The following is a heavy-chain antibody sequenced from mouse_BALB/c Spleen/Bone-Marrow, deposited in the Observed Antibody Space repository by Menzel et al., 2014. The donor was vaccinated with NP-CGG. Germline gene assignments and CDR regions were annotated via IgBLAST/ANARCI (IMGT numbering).Heavy chain of an antibody. D-gene: IGHD1-1*01. J-gene: IGHJ2*01. V-gene: IGHV14-3*02. CDR1: GFNIKDTY. CDR3: ASYYYGPYFDY. CDR2: IDPANGNT. Sequence: EVQLQQSGAELVKPGASVKLSCTASGFNIKDTYMHWVKQRPEQGLEWIGRIDPANGNTKYDPKFQSKATITADTSSNTAYLQLSSLTSEDTAVYYCASYYYGPYFDYWGQGTTLTVSS.